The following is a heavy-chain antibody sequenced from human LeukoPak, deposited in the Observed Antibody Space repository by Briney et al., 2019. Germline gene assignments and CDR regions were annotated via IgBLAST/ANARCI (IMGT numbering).Heavy chain of an antibody. CDR3: AKAPAQWLVLRD. D-gene: IGHD6-19*01. J-gene: IGHJ4*02. CDR1: GFTFSNYG. Sequence: GGSLRLSCAASGFTFSNYGMHWVRQAPGKGLEWGAVISYDGNNKYCLDSVKGRFTISRDNSKKTLYLQMNALRPEDTAVYFCAKAPAQWLVLRDWGQGTLVTVSS. V-gene: IGHV3-30*18. CDR2: ISYDGNNK.